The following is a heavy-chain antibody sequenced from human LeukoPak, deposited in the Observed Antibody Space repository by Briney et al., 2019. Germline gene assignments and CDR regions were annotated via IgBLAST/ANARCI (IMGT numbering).Heavy chain of an antibody. CDR1: GYTFTSYY. Sequence: ASVTVSCKASGYTFTSYYMHWVRQAPGQGLEWKGVINPSGGSTSYAQKFQGRVTMTRDTSTSTVYMELSSLRSEDTAVYYCARGATRYCGGDCYHIDPWGQGTLVTVSS. J-gene: IGHJ5*02. CDR3: ARGATRYCGGDCYHIDP. V-gene: IGHV1-46*01. CDR2: INPSGGST. D-gene: IGHD2-21*02.